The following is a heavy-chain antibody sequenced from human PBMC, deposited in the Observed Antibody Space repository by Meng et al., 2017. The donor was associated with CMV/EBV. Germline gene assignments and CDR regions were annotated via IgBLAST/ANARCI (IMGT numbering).Heavy chain of an antibody. CDR3: ARSVPAAMEYSSSPGNYYGMDV. D-gene: IGHD2-2*01. CDR1: GYTFTGYY. Sequence: ASVKVSCKASGYTFTGYYMHWVRQAPGQGLEWMGWINPNSGGTNYAQKLQGRVTMTTDTSTSTAYMELRSLRSDDTAVYCCARSVPAAMEYSSSPGNYYGMDVWGQGTTVTVSS. CDR2: INPNSGGT. V-gene: IGHV1-2*02. J-gene: IGHJ6*02.